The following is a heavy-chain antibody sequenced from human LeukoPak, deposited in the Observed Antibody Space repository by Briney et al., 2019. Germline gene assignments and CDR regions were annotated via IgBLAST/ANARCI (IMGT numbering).Heavy chain of an antibody. Sequence: PGGSLRLSCAASGFTVSNNYMGWVRQAPAKGLEWVSVIYSVGTTYYADSVRGRFTISRDNPKNTLFLQMDTLRAEDTAVYYCANEAFMTETDAFDVWGQGTMVTVSS. V-gene: IGHV3-66*02. J-gene: IGHJ3*01. CDR2: IYSVGTT. CDR1: GFTVSNNY. CDR3: ANEAFMTETDAFDV. D-gene: IGHD3-16*01.